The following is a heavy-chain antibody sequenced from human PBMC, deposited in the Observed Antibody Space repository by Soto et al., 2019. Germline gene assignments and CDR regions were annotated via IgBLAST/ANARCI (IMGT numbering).Heavy chain of an antibody. D-gene: IGHD1-26*01. CDR2: INPNTGDT. CDR1: GYTFTVYY. V-gene: IGHV1-2*02. CDR3: ARDRSLGANWFDP. J-gene: IGHJ5*02. Sequence: ASVKVSCKASGYTFTVYYMHWVRQAPGQGLEWMGWINPNTGDTNFAQKFQGRVTMTRDTSVRTAYMDLSRLRSDDTAVYYCARDRSLGANWFDPWGQGTLVTVSS.